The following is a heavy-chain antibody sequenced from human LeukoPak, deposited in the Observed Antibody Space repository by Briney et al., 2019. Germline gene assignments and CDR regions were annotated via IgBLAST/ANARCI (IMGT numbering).Heavy chain of an antibody. CDR3: ARAPHSSPNGMDV. CDR1: GFTFSNYG. V-gene: IGHV3-33*01. J-gene: IGHJ6*02. D-gene: IGHD6-13*01. CDR2: IWYDGSNK. Sequence: GGSLRLSCVASGFTFSNYGMHWVRQAPGKGLEWVAVIWYDGSNKYYADSVKGRFTISRDNSKNTLYLQMNSLRAEDTAVYYCARAPHSSPNGMDVWGQGTTVTVSS.